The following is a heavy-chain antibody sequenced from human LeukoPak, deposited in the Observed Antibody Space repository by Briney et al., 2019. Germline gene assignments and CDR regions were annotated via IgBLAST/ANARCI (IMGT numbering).Heavy chain of an antibody. J-gene: IGHJ4*02. Sequence: PGGSLRLSCAASGFTFSSYAMHWVRQAPGKGLEWVAVISYDGSNKYCADSVKGRFTISRDNSKNTLYLQMNSLRAEDTAVYYCARDRGTLGYFDYWGQGTLVTVSS. CDR2: ISYDGSNK. V-gene: IGHV3-30-3*01. CDR3: ARDRGTLGYFDY. CDR1: GFTFSSYA.